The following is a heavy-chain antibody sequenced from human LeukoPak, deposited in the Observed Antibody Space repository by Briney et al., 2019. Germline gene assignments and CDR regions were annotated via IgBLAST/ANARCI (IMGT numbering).Heavy chain of an antibody. CDR1: GLTLSRYW. V-gene: IGHV3-7*01. D-gene: IGHD3-3*01. CDR2: IKQDGSEK. J-gene: IGHJ6*03. Sequence: GGSLRLSCVASGLTLSRYWMSWVRQAPGKGLEWVANIKQDGSEKYYVDSVKGRFTISRDNAKNSLYQQMNSLRAEDTAVYYCASFVLEWLFDYYMDVXGKXTTXTV. CDR3: ASFVLEWLFDYYMDV.